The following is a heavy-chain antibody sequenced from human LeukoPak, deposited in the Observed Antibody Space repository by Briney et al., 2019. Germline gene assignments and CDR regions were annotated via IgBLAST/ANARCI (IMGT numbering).Heavy chain of an antibody. J-gene: IGHJ4*02. D-gene: IGHD6-13*01. CDR3: ARTLHGIAAARIKPYYFDY. CDR2: MNPNSGNT. CDR1: GYTFTSYD. V-gene: IGHV1-8*02. Sequence: ASVKVSCKASGYTFTSYDINWVRQATGQGLEWMGWMNPNSGNTGYAQKFQGRVTMTRNTSISTAYMELSSLRSEDTAVYYCARTLHGIAAARIKPYYFDYWGQGTLVTVSS.